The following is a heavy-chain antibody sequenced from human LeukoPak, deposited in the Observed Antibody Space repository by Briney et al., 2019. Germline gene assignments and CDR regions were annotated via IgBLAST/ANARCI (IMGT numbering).Heavy chain of an antibody. V-gene: IGHV3-23*01. J-gene: IGHJ4*02. Sequence: GGALRLSCAASGFTFSTYAMSGVRPAPGEGLEFVSAISGSVVGTHYADSVKGRFTISRDNSKNTLYLQMNSLRAEDTAVYYCAKDPVGTEGGSSSWYLFFDYWGQGTLVTVSS. D-gene: IGHD6-13*01. CDR1: GFTFSTYA. CDR3: AKDPVGTEGGSSSWYLFFDY. CDR2: ISGSVVGT.